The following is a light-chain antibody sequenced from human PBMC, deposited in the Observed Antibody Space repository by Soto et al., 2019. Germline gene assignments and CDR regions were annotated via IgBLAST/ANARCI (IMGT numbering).Light chain of an antibody. Sequence: QSALTQPASVSGSPGQSITISCTGTSTDVGDSNHVSWYQHHPGKAPKLIIYEVSYRPSGVSNRFSGSKSGNTASLTISGLQAEDEADYYCASYTSSSTSVIFGRGTKLTVL. CDR1: STDVGDSNH. CDR3: ASYTSSSTSVI. J-gene: IGLJ2*01. CDR2: EVS. V-gene: IGLV2-14*01.